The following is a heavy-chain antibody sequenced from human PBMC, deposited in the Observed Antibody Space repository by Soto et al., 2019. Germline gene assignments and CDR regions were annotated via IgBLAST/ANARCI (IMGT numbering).Heavy chain of an antibody. V-gene: IGHV4-30-4*01. D-gene: IGHD3-16*02. J-gene: IGHJ4*02. CDR1: GGSISGGDYY. Sequence: KASETLSLTCTVSGGSISGGDYYWIWIRQPPGKGLEWIGNTHYTGSTHYNPSLKSRATNSVDTSKNQFSLKLSSVTAADTAMYYCARNFYDYVWGSYRYDYWGQGALVTVSS. CDR3: ARNFYDYVWGSYRYDY. CDR2: THYTGST.